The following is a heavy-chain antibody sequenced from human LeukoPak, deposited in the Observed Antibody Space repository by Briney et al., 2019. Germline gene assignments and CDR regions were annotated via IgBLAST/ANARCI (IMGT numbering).Heavy chain of an antibody. CDR1: GFTLSSHG. CDR3: AREDKVAVVVAGVRKYYGMDV. Sequence: SLRLTCAASGFTLSSHGMHWVRQAPGKGLEWVAVICYDGSKRYYTDSVKGRFTISRDNSKNTLYLQMNSLRAEDTAVYYCAREDKVAVVVAGVRKYYGMDVWGQGTMVIVS. J-gene: IGHJ6*02. D-gene: IGHD2-15*01. CDR2: ICYDGSKR. V-gene: IGHV3-33*01.